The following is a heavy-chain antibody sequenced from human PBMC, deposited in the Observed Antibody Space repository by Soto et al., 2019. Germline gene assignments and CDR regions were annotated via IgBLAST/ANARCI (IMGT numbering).Heavy chain of an antibody. J-gene: IGHJ4*02. CDR1: GFSLSTSGVG. CDR2: LYWDDDK. Sequence: QITLKESGPTLVKPTQTLTLTCTFSGFSLSTSGVGVGWIRQPPGKALEWLAFLYWDDDKRYSPSLKSRLTNPNDTSKNQELLTKTNMDPVDTDTYYCARTSVNWGSRGLVDYWGQGTLVTVAS. V-gene: IGHV2-5*02. CDR3: ARTSVNWGSRGLVDY. D-gene: IGHD7-27*01.